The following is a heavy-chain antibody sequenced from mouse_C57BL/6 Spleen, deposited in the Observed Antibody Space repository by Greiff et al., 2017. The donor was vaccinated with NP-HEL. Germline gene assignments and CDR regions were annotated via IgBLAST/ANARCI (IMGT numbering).Heavy chain of an antibody. CDR2: IRLKSDNYAT. CDR3: TDGPYWYFDV. CDR1: GFTFSNYW. Sequence: EVQLVESGGGLVQPGGSMKLSCVASGFTFSNYWMNWVRQSPEKGLEWVAQIRLKSDNYATHYAESVKGRFTISRDDSKSSVYLQMNNLRAEDTGIYYCTDGPYWYFDVWGTGTTVTVSS. V-gene: IGHV6-3*01. D-gene: IGHD1-1*02. J-gene: IGHJ1*03.